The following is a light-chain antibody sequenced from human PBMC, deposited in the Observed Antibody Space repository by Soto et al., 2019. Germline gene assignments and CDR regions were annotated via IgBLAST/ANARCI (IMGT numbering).Light chain of an antibody. CDR1: QGVSRK. J-gene: IGKJ1*01. CDR3: QHTLKWPPT. V-gene: IGKV3-15*01. CDR2: GAS. Sequence: DIVMTQSPSTLSVAPGERVTFSCRASQGVSRKLAWYQHKPGQAPRLLISGASTGATGIPARFSGSGSATEFTLTISSLQSEDFALYYCQHTLKWPPTFGQGTKVDIK.